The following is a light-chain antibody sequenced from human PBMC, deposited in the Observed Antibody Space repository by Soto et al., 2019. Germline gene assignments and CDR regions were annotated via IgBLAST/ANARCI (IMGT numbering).Light chain of an antibody. CDR1: SSNIGSNF. Sequence: QSVLSQPPSASGAPGQRVTISCSGSSSNIGSNFVYWYQQLPGTAPKLLIYRTDQRPSGVPDRFSGSKPGASASLVISGLRSEDEADYYCAAWDNSLRGVFGGGTQLTVL. V-gene: IGLV1-47*01. CDR2: RTD. J-gene: IGLJ3*02. CDR3: AAWDNSLRGV.